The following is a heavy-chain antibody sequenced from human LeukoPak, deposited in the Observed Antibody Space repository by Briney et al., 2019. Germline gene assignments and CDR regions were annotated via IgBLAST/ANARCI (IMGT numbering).Heavy chain of an antibody. Sequence: GGSLRLSCAASGFTFDDYAMHWVRQAPGRGLEWVSGISWNSGSIGYADSVKGRLTISRDNAKNTLYLQMNSLRAEDTAVYYCAKELGFHAFDIWGQGTMVTVSS. J-gene: IGHJ3*02. D-gene: IGHD3-16*01. CDR2: ISWNSGSI. CDR1: GFTFDDYA. V-gene: IGHV3-9*01. CDR3: AKELGFHAFDI.